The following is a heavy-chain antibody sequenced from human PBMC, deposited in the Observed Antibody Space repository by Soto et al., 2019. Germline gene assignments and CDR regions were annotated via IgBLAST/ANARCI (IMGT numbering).Heavy chain of an antibody. CDR3: HLESRSPSLDY. J-gene: IGHJ4*02. Sequence: PGGSLRLSCVVSGFPFSYYTMNWVRQAPGKGLEWVAKINDIGSEKYYLDSVKGRFTISRDNSKNSLFMHMVSLGPDDTAVYYCHLESRSPSLDYWGQGSVVTVSS. CDR2: INDIGSEK. D-gene: IGHD1-1*01. V-gene: IGHV3-7*03. CDR1: GFPFSYYT.